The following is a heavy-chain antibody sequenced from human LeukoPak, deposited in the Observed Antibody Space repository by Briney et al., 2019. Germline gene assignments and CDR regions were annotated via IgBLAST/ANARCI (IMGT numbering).Heavy chain of an antibody. D-gene: IGHD1-26*01. J-gene: IGHJ4*02. CDR1: GFTFSTYS. V-gene: IGHV3-21*04. CDR2: ISSSSSYI. Sequence: NSGGSLRLSCAASGFTFSTYSMNWVRQAPGKGLEWVSSISSSSSYIYYADSVKGRFTISRDNSKNTLYLQMNSLRAEDTAVYFCAKSQDGGRLFHFDYWGQGTLVTVSS. CDR3: AKSQDGGRLFHFDY.